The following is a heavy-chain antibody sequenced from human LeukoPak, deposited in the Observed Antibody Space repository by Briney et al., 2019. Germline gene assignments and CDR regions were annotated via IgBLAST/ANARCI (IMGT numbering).Heavy chain of an antibody. Sequence: GGSLRLSRAASGFTVSNNYMSWVRQAPGKGLEWVSVTYSGGSTYYADSVKGRFTISRDNSKNTLYLQMNSLRADDTAVYYCVCRIGGAPQWGQGTLVTVSS. V-gene: IGHV3-53*01. J-gene: IGHJ4*02. D-gene: IGHD1-26*01. CDR3: VCRIGGAPQ. CDR2: TYSGGST. CDR1: GFTVSNNY.